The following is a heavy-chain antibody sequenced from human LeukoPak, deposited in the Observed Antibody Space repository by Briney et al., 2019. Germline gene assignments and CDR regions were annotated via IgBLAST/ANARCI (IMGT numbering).Heavy chain of an antibody. J-gene: IGHJ4*02. CDR2: ISASDVST. V-gene: IGHV3-23*01. CDR1: GVSISSSNSY. Sequence: HPSETLSLTCTVSGVSISSSNSYWGWIRQPPGKGLEWVSSISASDVSTYYADSVKGRFTISRDNSKNTLHLQMNSLRAEDTAVYYCAKGGYSYDSSGHTPLDYWGQGTLVTVSS. D-gene: IGHD3-22*01. CDR3: AKGGYSYDSSGHTPLDY.